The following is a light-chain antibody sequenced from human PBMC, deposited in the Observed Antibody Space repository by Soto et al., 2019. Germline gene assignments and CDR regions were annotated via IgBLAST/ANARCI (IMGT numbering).Light chain of an antibody. Sequence: EIVLPQSPATLSLSPGERATLSCRASQGVSDHLAWYQQKPGQAPRLLIYDASNRATGIPARFSGSGSGTDFTLTISSLEPEDFAVYYCQHRSNFGGGTKVEIK. J-gene: IGKJ4*01. V-gene: IGKV3-11*01. CDR2: DAS. CDR1: QGVSDH. CDR3: QHRSN.